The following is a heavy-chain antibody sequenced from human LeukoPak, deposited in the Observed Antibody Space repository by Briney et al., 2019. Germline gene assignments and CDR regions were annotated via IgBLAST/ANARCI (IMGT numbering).Heavy chain of an antibody. J-gene: IGHJ5*02. Sequence: SETLSLTCSVSGGSMSDSRTWGWVRQPPGKGLEWIANIHDDGRTAPNPSLRSRLTISQDRSKNQFSLKLSSVTAADTAVYYCARPYYYDSRIDPWGQGTLVTVSS. D-gene: IGHD3-22*01. CDR3: ARPYYYDSRIDP. V-gene: IGHV4/OR15-8*01. CDR2: IHDDGRT. CDR1: GGSMSDSRT.